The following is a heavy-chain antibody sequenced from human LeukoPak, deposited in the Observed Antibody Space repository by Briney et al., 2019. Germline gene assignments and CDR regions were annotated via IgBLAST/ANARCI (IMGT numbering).Heavy chain of an antibody. D-gene: IGHD6-19*01. CDR2: IKQDGSEK. CDR1: GFTFSSYW. V-gene: IGHV3-7*03. CDR3: AKGAVAGLIDY. J-gene: IGHJ4*02. Sequence: PGGSLRLSCAASGFTFSSYWMSWVRQAPGKGLEWVANIKQDGSEKYYVDSVNGRFTISRDNSKNTLYLQMNSLRAEDTAVYYCAKGAVAGLIDYWGQGTLVTVSS.